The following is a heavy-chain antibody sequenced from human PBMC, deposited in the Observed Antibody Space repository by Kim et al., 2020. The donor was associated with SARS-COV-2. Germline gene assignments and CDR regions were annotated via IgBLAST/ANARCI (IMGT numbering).Heavy chain of an antibody. CDR2: ISSSSSYI. Sequence: GGSLRLSCAASGFTFSSYSMNWVRQAPGKGLEWVSSISSSSSYIYYADSVKGRFTISRDNAKNSLYLQMNSLRAEDTAVYYCASMVRGATGSNWGQGTLVTVSS. CDR3: ASMVRGATGSN. V-gene: IGHV3-21*01. CDR1: GFTFSSYS. J-gene: IGHJ4*02. D-gene: IGHD3-10*01.